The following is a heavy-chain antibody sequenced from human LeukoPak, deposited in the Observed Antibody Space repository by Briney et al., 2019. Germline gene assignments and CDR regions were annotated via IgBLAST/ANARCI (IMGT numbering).Heavy chain of an antibody. CDR2: ISSSSSYI. Sequence: PGRSLRLSCAASGFTFDDYAMNWVRQAPGKGLEWVSCISSSSSYIYYADSVKGRFTISRDNAKNSLYLQMNSLRAEDTAVYYCAREPYCGGDCYSMAFDYWGQGTLVTVSS. V-gene: IGHV3-21*01. J-gene: IGHJ4*02. CDR1: GFTFDDYA. CDR3: AREPYCGGDCYSMAFDY. D-gene: IGHD2-21*02.